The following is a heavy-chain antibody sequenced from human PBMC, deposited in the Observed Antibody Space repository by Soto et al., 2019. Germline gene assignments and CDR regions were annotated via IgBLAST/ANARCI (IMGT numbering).Heavy chain of an antibody. CDR2: IIPIFGTA. CDR1: GGTFSSYA. J-gene: IGHJ6*02. CDR3: ARRRHCTGGSCSYYYGMDV. V-gene: IGHV1-69*14. Sequence: QVQLVQSGAEVKKPGSSVKVSCKASGGTFSSYAISWVRQAPGQGLEWMGGIIPIFGTANYAQKFQGRVTITADKSTSPAYMELSSLRSEDTAVYYCARRRHCTGGSCSYYYGMDVWGQGTTVTVSS. D-gene: IGHD2-15*01.